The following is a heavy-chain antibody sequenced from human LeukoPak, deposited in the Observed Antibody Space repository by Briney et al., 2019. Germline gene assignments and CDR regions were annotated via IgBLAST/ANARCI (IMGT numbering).Heavy chain of an antibody. CDR3: GRVRTRGSSVIDY. V-gene: IGHV1-2*02. J-gene: IGHJ4*02. D-gene: IGHD6-6*01. Sequence: GASVKVSCEASGYTFTGYYMHWVRQAPGQGLEWMGWINPNSGGTNYAQKFQGRVTMTRDTSISTAYMELSRLRSDDTAVYYCGRVRTRGSSVIDYWGQGTLVTVSS. CDR1: GYTFTGYY. CDR2: INPNSGGT.